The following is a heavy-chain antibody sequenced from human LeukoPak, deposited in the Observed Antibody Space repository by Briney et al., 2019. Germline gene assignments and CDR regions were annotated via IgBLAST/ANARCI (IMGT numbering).Heavy chain of an antibody. CDR3: AIPLGRYYYGSGSFSDAFDI. J-gene: IGHJ3*02. V-gene: IGHV1-2*04. CDR2: INPNSGGT. CDR1: GYTFTGYY. D-gene: IGHD3-10*01. Sequence: WASVKVSCKASGYTFTGYYMHWVRQAPGQGLEWMGWINPNSGGTNYAQKFQGWVTMTRDTSISIAYMELSRLRSDDTAVYYCAIPLGRYYYGSGSFSDAFDIWGRGTMVTVSS.